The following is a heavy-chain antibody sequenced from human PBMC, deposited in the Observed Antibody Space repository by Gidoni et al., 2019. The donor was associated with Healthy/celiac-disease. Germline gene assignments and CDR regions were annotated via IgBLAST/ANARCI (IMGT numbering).Heavy chain of an antibody. J-gene: IGHJ5*02. V-gene: IGHV4-4*07. CDR1: DDSISSYS. Sequence: QVQLQESGPGLVRPSETLSLTCTVSDDSISSYSWSWIRQPAGKGLEWIGRFHTSGSTNYNPSLKSRVTMSVDTSKNQFSLKLSSMTAADTAVYYCARHYGVGIDLWGQGTLVTVSS. CDR3: ARHYGVGIDL. CDR2: FHTSGST. D-gene: IGHD4-17*01.